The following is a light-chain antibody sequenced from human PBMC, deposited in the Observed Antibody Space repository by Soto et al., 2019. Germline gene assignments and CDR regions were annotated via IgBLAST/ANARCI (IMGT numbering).Light chain of an antibody. V-gene: IGKV3-15*01. CDR1: QSVSSN. Sequence: EIVMTQSPATLSVSPGERATLTCRASQSVSSNLAWYQQKPGQATRLLIYGASTRATGIPARFSGSGSGTEFTFTIFSLQSEDFAVYYCQQYNNWPLTFGGGTKVDIK. CDR2: GAS. J-gene: IGKJ4*01. CDR3: QQYNNWPLT.